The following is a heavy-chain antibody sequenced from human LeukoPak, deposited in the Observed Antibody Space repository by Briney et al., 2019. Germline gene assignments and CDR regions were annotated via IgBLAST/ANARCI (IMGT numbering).Heavy chain of an antibody. CDR1: GFTFSSYG. CDR2: ISGSGGST. CDR3: AKDGYYDSSAYYYVRYFDL. V-gene: IGHV3-23*01. Sequence: QSGGSLRLSCAASGFTFSSYGMSWVRQAPGKGLERVSAISGSGGSTYYADSVKGRFTISRDNSKNTLYLQMNSLRAENTAVYYCAKDGYYDSSAYYYVRYFDLWGRGTLVTVSS. D-gene: IGHD3-22*01. J-gene: IGHJ2*01.